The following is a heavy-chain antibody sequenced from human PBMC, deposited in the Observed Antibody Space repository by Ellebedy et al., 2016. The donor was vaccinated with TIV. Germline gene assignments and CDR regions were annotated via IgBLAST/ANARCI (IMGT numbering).Heavy chain of an antibody. V-gene: IGHV3-74*03. CDR1: GFTFSGYW. D-gene: IGHD1-14*01. CDR2: IDNDGSLR. Sequence: GESLKISCVGSGFTFSGYWMQWVRQAPGTGPVWVSRIDNDGSLRTYPDSVKGRFTISRDNAKNTRYLQMNGLRAEDTAVYYCARDRDGPGEVVEYWGQGTLVTVSS. CDR3: ARDRDGPGEVVEY. J-gene: IGHJ4*02.